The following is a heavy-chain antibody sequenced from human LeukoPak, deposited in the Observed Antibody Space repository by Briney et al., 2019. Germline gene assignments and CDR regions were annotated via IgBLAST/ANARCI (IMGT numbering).Heavy chain of an antibody. CDR1: GFTFSSYA. Sequence: PGGSLRLSCAASGFTFSSYAMSWVRQAPGKGLVWVSRINSDGSSTSYADSVKGRFTISRDNAKNTLYLQMNSLRAEDTAVYYCARGSYSDAFDIWGQGTMVTVSS. J-gene: IGHJ3*02. CDR2: INSDGSST. V-gene: IGHV3-74*01. D-gene: IGHD1-26*01. CDR3: ARGSYSDAFDI.